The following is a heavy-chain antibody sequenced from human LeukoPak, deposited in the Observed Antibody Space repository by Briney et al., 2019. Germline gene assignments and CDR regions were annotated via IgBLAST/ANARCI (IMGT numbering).Heavy chain of an antibody. CDR2: LYRGDRT. D-gene: IGHD2-8*02. J-gene: IGHJ5*02. Sequence: PGGSLRLSCAASGFNVSSNYMSWGRQAPGKGLEWVSFLYRGDRTYYADSVKGRFTMSRDDMKRTVYLQMDSLRAEDTAVYYCARSECTAGSCNWFDPWGQGTPVTVSP. V-gene: IGHV3-66*01. CDR1: GFNVSSNY. CDR3: ARSECTAGSCNWFDP.